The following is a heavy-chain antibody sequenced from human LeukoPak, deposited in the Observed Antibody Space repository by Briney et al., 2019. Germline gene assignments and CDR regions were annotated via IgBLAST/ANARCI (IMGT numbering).Heavy chain of an antibody. J-gene: IGHJ3*02. V-gene: IGHV3-30-3*01. CDR3: ARQYYSSRWYGAFDI. CDR2: MPHDETSK. CDR1: GFTFTSCP. D-gene: IGHD6-13*01. Sequence: KSGGSLRLSCAASGFTFTSCPIHWVRQAPGKGLEWVALMPHDETSKYYADSVKGRFTISRDNSKNTLYLQMNSLTTEDTAVYYCARQYYSSRWYGAFDIWGPGTVVTVSS.